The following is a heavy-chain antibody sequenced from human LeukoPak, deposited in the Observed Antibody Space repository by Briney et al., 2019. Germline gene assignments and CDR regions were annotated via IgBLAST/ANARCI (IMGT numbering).Heavy chain of an antibody. J-gene: IGHJ5*02. V-gene: IGHV3-15*07. CDR3: TGGLDP. CDR1: GFTSSNAW. Sequence: GSLRLSCAVSGFTSSNAWMYWVRQAPGKGLEWVGRIKRRSDGGATDYATPVKGRFTISRDDSKNTLYLQMNSLKVEDTGVYYCTGGLDPWGQGTLVTVSS. CDR2: IKRRSDGGAT.